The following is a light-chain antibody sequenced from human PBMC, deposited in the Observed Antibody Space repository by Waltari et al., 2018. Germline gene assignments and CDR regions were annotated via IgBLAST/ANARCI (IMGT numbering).Light chain of an antibody. CDR2: WAS. J-gene: IGKJ2*01. CDR1: QTLLYTSNNKNY. Sequence: IVMTQSPDSLAVSLGERATINCKYSQTLLYTSNNKNYLTWYQQKSGQAPKVLIFWASTRESGVAERFNGSGSGTDFTLTINSLQPEDVAVYFCQQYVSAPYTFGHGTKLEIK. CDR3: QQYVSAPYT. V-gene: IGKV4-1*01.